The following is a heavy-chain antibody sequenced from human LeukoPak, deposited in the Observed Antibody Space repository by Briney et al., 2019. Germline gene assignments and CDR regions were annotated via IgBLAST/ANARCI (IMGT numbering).Heavy chain of an antibody. D-gene: IGHD6-13*01. CDR2: IYPGDSDT. CDR3: ARGFGSTWLEY. V-gene: IGHV5-51*01. J-gene: IGHJ1*01. Sequence: GESLKISCKGSGYRFTSYWIGWVRQMPGKGLEWMGIIYPGDSDTIYSPSFQGQVTISADKSTSTANLQWSSLKASDTAMYYCARGFGSTWLEYWGQGTLVTVSS. CDR1: GYRFTSYW.